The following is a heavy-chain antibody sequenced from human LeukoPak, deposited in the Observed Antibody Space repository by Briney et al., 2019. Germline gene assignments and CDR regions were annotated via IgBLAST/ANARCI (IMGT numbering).Heavy chain of an antibody. CDR2: IKQDGSEE. CDR3: ARGSHYSCSWYIH. V-gene: IGHV3-7*01. D-gene: IGHD6-13*01. Sequence: GGSLRLSCAASGFTFSSYWMSWVRQAPGKGLEWVANIKQDGSEEYYVDSVKGRFTISRDNAKNSLYLQMNSLRAEDTAVYYCARGSHYSCSWYIHWGQGTLVTVSS. J-gene: IGHJ4*02. CDR1: GFTFSSYW.